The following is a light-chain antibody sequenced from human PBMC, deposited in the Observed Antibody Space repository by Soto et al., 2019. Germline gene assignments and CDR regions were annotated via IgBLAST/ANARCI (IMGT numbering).Light chain of an antibody. CDR1: SSDVGGYNY. V-gene: IGLV2-14*03. CDR3: GSYTTSNTRQIV. Sequence: QSVLPQPASVSGCPGQSITSSCTGASSDVGGYNYVSWYQHHPGKAPKLIIYDVTNRPSGVSNPFSGSKSGNTASLTISGLQPEDEADYYCGSYTTSNTRQIVFGTGTKVT. CDR2: DVT. J-gene: IGLJ1*01.